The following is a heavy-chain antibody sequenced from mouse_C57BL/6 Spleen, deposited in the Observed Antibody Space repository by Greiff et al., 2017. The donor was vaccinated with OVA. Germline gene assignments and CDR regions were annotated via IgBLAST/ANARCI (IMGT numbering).Heavy chain of an antibody. CDR3: AREGGSSGTTWFAY. CDR1: GYAFSSYW. D-gene: IGHD3-2*02. V-gene: IGHV1-80*01. CDR2: IYPGDGDT. J-gene: IGHJ3*01. Sequence: QVQLKQSGAELVKPGASVKISCKASGYAFSSYWMNWVKQRPGKGLEWIGQIYPGDGDTNSNGKFTGKATLTADKSSSTAYMPLGSLTSEDSAVYFCAREGGSSGTTWFAYWGQGTLVTVSA.